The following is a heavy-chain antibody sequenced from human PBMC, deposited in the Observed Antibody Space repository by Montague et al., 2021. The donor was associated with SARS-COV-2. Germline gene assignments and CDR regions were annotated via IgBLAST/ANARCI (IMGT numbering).Heavy chain of an antibody. V-gene: IGHV4-59*11. J-gene: IGHJ5*02. CDR2: VNYGGST. D-gene: IGHD4-17*01. Sequence: SETLSLTCTVSSGSISSHYWSWIRRPPGKGLEWIGYVNYGGSTNYNPSLKSRVGISLDTSKNQFSLRLNSVTAADTAVYYCARAVTTGIDWFDPWGQGTLVIVSS. CDR3: ARAVTTGIDWFDP. CDR1: SGSISSHY.